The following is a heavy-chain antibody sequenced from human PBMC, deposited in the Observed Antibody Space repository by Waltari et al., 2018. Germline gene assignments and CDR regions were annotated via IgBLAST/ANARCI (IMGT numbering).Heavy chain of an antibody. CDR1: GGTFSSYA. CDR3: AAQGDDFWSGYSRYDAFDI. J-gene: IGHJ3*02. CDR2: IIPIFGTA. Sequence: QVQLVQSGAEVKKPGPSVKVSCKASGGTFSSYASSWVRPAHGHGLEWMGGIIPIFGTANYAQKFQGRVTITADESTSTAYMELSSLRSEDTAVYYCAAQGDDFWSGYSRYDAFDIWGQGTMVTVSS. D-gene: IGHD3-3*01. V-gene: IGHV1-69*12.